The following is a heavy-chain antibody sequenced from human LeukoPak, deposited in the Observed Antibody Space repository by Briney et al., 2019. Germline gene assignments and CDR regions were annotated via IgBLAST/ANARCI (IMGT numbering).Heavy chain of an antibody. CDR2: INHSGST. Sequence: PSETLSLTCAVYGGSLSGYYWSWIRQPPGKGLEWVGEINHSGSTNYNPSLKSRVTISVDTSKNQFSLKLSSVTAADTAVYYCARAGGLRGYYWGQGTLVTVSS. J-gene: IGHJ4*02. CDR1: GGSLSGYY. V-gene: IGHV4-34*01. D-gene: IGHD4-17*01. CDR3: ARAGGLRGYY.